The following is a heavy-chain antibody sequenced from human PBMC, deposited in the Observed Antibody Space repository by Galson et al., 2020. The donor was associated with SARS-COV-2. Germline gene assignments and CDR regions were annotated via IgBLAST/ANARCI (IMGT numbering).Heavy chain of an antibody. J-gene: IGHJ4*02. V-gene: IGHV3-74*01. D-gene: IGHD2-21*01. CDR3: ARGDMGNDCFDY. CDR1: GFTFSSYW. Sequence: GGSLRLSCAASGFTFSSYWMHWVRQAPGKGLVWVSRIYSEGSSTSYADSVKGRFTISGDNAKNTLYLQMNSLRAEDTAVYYCARGDMGNDCFDYWGRGTLVTVSS. CDR2: IYSEGSST.